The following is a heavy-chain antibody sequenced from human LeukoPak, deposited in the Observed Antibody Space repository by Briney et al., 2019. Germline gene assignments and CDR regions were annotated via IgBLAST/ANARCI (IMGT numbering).Heavy chain of an antibody. D-gene: IGHD1-26*01. J-gene: IGHJ4*02. CDR2: INPSGGST. Sequence: ASVKVSCKASGYTFTSYYMHWVRQSPGQGLEWMGIINPSGGSTSYAQKFQGRVTMTGDTSTSTVYMELSSLRSEDTAVYYCARVSGYSGSSSPFDYWGQGTLVTVSS. CDR1: GYTFTSYY. CDR3: ARVSGYSGSSSPFDY. V-gene: IGHV1-46*01.